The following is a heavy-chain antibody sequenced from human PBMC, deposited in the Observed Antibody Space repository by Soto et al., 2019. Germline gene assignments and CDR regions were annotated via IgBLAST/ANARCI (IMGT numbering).Heavy chain of an antibody. CDR1: GYTFTRYY. Sequence: ASVKVSCKASGYTFTRYYMHWVRQAPGQGLEWMGIINPSGSGTSYAQKFQGRVTMTRDTSTSTVYMELGSLRSEDTAVYYCARGLIVGATDFDYWGQGTLVTVSS. V-gene: IGHV1-46*01. J-gene: IGHJ4*02. CDR2: INPSGSGT. CDR3: ARGLIVGATDFDY. D-gene: IGHD1-26*01.